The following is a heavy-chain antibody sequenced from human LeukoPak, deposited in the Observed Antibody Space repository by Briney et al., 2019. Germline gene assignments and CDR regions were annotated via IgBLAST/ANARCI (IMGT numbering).Heavy chain of an antibody. CDR3: ARLRRAFDI. CDR2: IHYSGST. D-gene: IGHD1-14*01. CDR1: GGSISSSSDY. V-gene: IGHV4-39*01. J-gene: IGHJ3*02. Sequence: SETLSLTCTVSGGSISSSSDYWGWIRQPPGKGLEWIGSIHYSGSTYYTPSLKSRVTISADTSENQCSLKLTSVTAADTAVYYCARLRRAFDIWGQGTMVTVSS.